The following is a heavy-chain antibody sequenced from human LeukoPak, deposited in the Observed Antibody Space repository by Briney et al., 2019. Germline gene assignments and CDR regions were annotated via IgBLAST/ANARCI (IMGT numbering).Heavy chain of an antibody. CDR3: ASYEYSSSWVNYFDY. D-gene: IGHD6-6*01. CDR1: GYSISSGYY. CDR2: IYHSGST. Sequence: SENLSLNCAVSGYSISSGYYWGWIRQPPGKGLEWIGSIYHSGSTYYNPSLKSRVTISVDTSKNQFSLKLSSVTAADTAVYYCASYEYSSSWVNYFDYWGQGTLVTVSS. V-gene: IGHV4-38-2*01. J-gene: IGHJ4*02.